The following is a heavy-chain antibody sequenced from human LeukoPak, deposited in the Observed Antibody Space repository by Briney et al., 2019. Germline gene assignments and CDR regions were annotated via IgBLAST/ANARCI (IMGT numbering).Heavy chain of an antibody. Sequence: GSSVKVSCKASGGTFSSYAISWVRQAPGQGLEWMGRIIPILGIANYAQKFQGRVTITADKSTSTAYMELSGLRSEDTAVYYCAREGDDYGDYLRAWGQGTLVTVSS. J-gene: IGHJ5*02. CDR3: AREGDDYGDYLRA. V-gene: IGHV1-69*04. CDR1: GGTFSSYA. CDR2: IIPILGIA. D-gene: IGHD4-17*01.